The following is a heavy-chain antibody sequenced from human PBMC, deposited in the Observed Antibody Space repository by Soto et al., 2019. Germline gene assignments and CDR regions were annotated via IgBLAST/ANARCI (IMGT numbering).Heavy chain of an antibody. Sequence: GGSLRLSCAASGFTFSSYAMSWVRQAPGKGLEWVSAISGSGGSTYYADSVKGRFTISRDNSKNTLYLQMNSLRAEDTAVYYCAKLEQQLVIAVAGPYFDYWGQGTLVTVSS. J-gene: IGHJ4*02. V-gene: IGHV3-23*01. CDR3: AKLEQQLVIAVAGPYFDY. D-gene: IGHD6-13*01. CDR2: ISGSGGST. CDR1: GFTFSSYA.